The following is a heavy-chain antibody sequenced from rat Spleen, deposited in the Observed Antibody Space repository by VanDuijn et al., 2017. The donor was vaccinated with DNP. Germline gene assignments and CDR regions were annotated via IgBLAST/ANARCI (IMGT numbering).Heavy chain of an antibody. CDR2: IWGDGST. J-gene: IGHJ2*01. V-gene: IGHV2-15*01. CDR1: GFSLTSYH. D-gene: IGHD1-4*01. Sequence: VQLKESGPGLVQPSETLSLTCTVSGFSLTSYHVSWVRQPPGKGLEWMGVIWGDGSTAYNSTLKSRLSISRDTSKSQVLLKMNNLQTEDTAMYFCARSGYNFDYWGQGVMVTVSS. CDR3: ARSGYNFDY.